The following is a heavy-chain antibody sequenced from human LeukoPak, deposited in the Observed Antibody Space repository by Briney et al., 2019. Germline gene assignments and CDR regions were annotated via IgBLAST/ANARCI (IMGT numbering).Heavy chain of an antibody. CDR3: ARVRGDYVNLFDP. V-gene: IGHV4-61*01. J-gene: IGHJ5*02. D-gene: IGHD4-17*01. CDR1: GGSVSSGSYH. CDR2: TYYSGNT. Sequence: SETLSLTCTVSGGSVSSGSYHWSWIRQPPGKGLEWIGYTYYSGNTYYNPSLKSRVTISLDTSKKQFSLWLRSVTAADTAVYYCARVRGDYVNLFDPWGQGTLVTVSS.